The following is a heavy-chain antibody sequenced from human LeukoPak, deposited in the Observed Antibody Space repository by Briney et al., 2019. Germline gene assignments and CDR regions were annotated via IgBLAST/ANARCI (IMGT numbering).Heavy chain of an antibody. CDR2: ISGSGGST. V-gene: IGHV3-23*01. J-gene: IGHJ4*02. CDR3: ARARNWGSGDYFDY. CDR1: GFTFSGYA. D-gene: IGHD7-27*01. Sequence: GGSLRLSCAASGFTFSGYAMSWVRQAPGKGLEWVSAISGSGGSTYYADSVKGRFTISRDNSKNTLYLQMNSLRAEDTAVYYCARARNWGSGDYFDYWGQGTLVTVSS.